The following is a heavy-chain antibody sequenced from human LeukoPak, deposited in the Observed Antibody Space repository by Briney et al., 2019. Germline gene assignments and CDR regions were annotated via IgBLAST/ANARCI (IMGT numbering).Heavy chain of an antibody. CDR2: IYPDDSDT. CDR3: ARRSDRSAHFDY. CDR1: GYSFTSYR. D-gene: IGHD3-22*01. Sequence: GESLKISYKGSGYSFTSYRIGWVRQMPGKGLEWMGIIYPDDSDTTYSPSFQGQVTISVDKSISTAYLRWSSLKASDSAMYYCARRSDRSAHFDYWGRGTLVTVSS. J-gene: IGHJ4*02. V-gene: IGHV5-51*01.